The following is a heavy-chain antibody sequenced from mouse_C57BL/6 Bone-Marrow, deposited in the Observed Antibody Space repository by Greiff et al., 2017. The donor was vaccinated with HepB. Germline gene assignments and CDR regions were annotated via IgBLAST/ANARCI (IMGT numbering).Heavy chain of an antibody. CDR1: GFNITDYY. V-gene: IGHV14-1*01. J-gene: IGHJ2*01. Sequence: VQLQQSGAELVRPGASVKLSCTASGFNITDYYIHWVKQRPEQGLEWIGRIDPEDGDTEYAPKFQGKATMTADTSSNTAYLQLSSLTSEDTAVYYCTEGYGSSLYYFDYWGQGTTLTVSS. CDR2: IDPEDGDT. CDR3: TEGYGSSLYYFDY. D-gene: IGHD1-1*01.